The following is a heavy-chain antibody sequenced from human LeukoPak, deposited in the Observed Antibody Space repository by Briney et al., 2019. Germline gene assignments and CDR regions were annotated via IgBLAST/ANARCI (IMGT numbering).Heavy chain of an antibody. D-gene: IGHD3-10*01. CDR3: AREWRHMVRGVINY. V-gene: IGHV1-2*02. J-gene: IGHJ4*02. CDR2: INPNSGGT. CDR1: GYTFTGYY. Sequence: GASVKVSCKASGYTFTGYYMHWVRQAPGQGLEWMGWINPNSGGTNYAQKFQGRVTMTGDTSISTAYMELSRLRSDDTAVYYCAREWRHMVRGVINYWGQGTLVTVSS.